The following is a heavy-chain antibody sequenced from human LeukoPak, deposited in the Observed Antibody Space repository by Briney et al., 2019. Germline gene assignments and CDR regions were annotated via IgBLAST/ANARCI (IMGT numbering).Heavy chain of an antibody. CDR2: INHSGST. CDR1: GGSISSYY. CDR3: ARERGEWLFGKYYYYGMDV. V-gene: IGHV4-34*01. J-gene: IGHJ6*02. Sequence: PSETLSLTCTVSGGSISSYYWSWIRQPPGKGLEWIGEINHSGSTNYNPSLKSRVTISVDTSKNQFSLKLSSVTAADTAVYYCARERGEWLFGKYYYYGMDVWGQGTTVTVSS. D-gene: IGHD3-3*01.